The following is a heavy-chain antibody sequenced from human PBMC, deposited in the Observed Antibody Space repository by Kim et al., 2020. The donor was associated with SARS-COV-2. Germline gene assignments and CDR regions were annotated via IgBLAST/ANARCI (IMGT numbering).Heavy chain of an antibody. Sequence: GGSLRLSCAASGFTFSSYAMSWVRQAPGKGLEWVSGISGTGGRTYYADSVKGRFAISRDNSKNTLYLQMNSLRAEDTAVYYCAKGRGMMYGSGTDAVDIWGRGTMVTVSS. CDR3: AKGRGMMYGSGTDAVDI. CDR1: GFTFSSYA. D-gene: IGHD3-10*01. J-gene: IGHJ3*02. CDR2: ISGTGGRT. V-gene: IGHV3-23*01.